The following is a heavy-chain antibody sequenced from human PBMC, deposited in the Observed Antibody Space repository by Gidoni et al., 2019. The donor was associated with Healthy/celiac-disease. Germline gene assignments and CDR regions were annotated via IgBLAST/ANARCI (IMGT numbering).Heavy chain of an antibody. V-gene: IGHV6-1*01. CDR1: GDSLSSNPAA. CDR3: AREGWLRGVGATTSIDY. J-gene: IGHJ4*02. D-gene: IGHD1-26*01. Sequence: QLQLQQSGPGLSTPSQALSLTCPVSGDSLSSNPAAWNWIRQSPSRGLEWLGRTYYRSKWYNEYAVAVKSRITINPDTSKNQFSLQLNSGTPEDTAVEYCAREGWLRGVGATTSIDYWGQGTLVTVSS. CDR2: TYYRSKWYN.